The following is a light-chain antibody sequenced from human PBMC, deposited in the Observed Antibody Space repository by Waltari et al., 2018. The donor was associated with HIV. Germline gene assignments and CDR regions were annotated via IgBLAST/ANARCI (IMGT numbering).Light chain of an antibody. Sequence: QSALTQPPSASGSPGQSVTISCTGTSSDVGGYNYVSWYQQHPGQAPKLMIYEVSNRPSGVSNRFSGSKSGNTASLTVSGLQAEDEADYYCSSYAGSNNLVFGGGTKLAVL. CDR3: SSYAGSNNLV. CDR1: SSDVGGYNY. J-gene: IGLJ3*02. V-gene: IGLV2-8*01. CDR2: EVS.